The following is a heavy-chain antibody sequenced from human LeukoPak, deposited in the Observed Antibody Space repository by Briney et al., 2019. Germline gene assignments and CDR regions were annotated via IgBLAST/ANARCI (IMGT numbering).Heavy chain of an antibody. V-gene: IGHV1-18*01. CDR1: GYTFTNYG. J-gene: IGHJ4*02. CDR2: ISAYNGNT. CDR3: ARWGGSGWYESIFDY. Sequence: GASVKVSCKASGYTFTNYGISWVRQAPGQGLEWMGWISAYNGNTNYAQKLQGRVTMTTDTSTSTAYMELRSLRCDDTAVYYCARWGGSGWYESIFDYWGQGTLVTVSS. D-gene: IGHD6-19*01.